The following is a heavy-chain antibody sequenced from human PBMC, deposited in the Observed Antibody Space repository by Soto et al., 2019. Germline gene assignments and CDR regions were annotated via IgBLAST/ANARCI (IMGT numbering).Heavy chain of an antibody. CDR1: GFTFSSHA. CDR2: ISYDGSNK. CDR3: AKPSGYYHDSFAI. V-gene: IGHV3-30-3*02. Sequence: PGGSLRLSWGASGFTFSSHAGSWVRQAPGKGLEWVAVISYDGSNKYYADSVKGRFTISRDNSKNTLYLQMNSLRAEDTALYYCAKPSGYYHDSFAIWGQGTMVTVSS. D-gene: IGHD3-22*01. J-gene: IGHJ3*02.